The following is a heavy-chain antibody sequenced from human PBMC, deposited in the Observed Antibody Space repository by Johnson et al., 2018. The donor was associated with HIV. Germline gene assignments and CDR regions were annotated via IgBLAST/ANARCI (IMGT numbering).Heavy chain of an antibody. D-gene: IGHD1-26*01. CDR2: ISYDGRNK. J-gene: IGHJ3*02. CDR3: ARADRDSGTYHDAFDI. CDR1: GFTFSSYP. V-gene: IGHV3-30*04. Sequence: QVQLVESGGGVVQHGRSLRLSCAASGFTFSSYPMHWVRQCPGKGLEWVALISYDGRNKSYTDSVKGRFTISRDNSKNTLSLQMDSLRPEDTALYYCARADRDSGTYHDAFDIWGQGTMVTVSS.